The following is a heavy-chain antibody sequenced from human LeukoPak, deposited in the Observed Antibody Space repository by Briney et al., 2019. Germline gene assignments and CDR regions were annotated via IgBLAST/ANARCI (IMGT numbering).Heavy chain of an antibody. CDR2: ISGSGGST. Sequence: GGSLRLSCAASGFTFSSYAMSWVRQAPGKGLECVSAISGSGGSTYCADSVKGRFTISRDNSKNTLYLQMNSLRAEDTAVYYCAKVADDYGDYDWFDPWGQGALVTVSS. D-gene: IGHD4-17*01. CDR3: AKVADDYGDYDWFDP. J-gene: IGHJ5*02. V-gene: IGHV3-23*01. CDR1: GFTFSSYA.